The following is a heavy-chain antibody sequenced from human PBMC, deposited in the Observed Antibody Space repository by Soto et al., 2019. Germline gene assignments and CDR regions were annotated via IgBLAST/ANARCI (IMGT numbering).Heavy chain of an antibody. V-gene: IGHV1-69*06. J-gene: IGHJ6*02. CDR3: ARDRATMVRGVNLYYYYYGMDV. Sequence: SVKVSCKASGGTFSSYAISWVRQAPGQGLEWMGGIIPIFGTANYAQKFQGRVTITADKSTSTAYMELSSLRSEDTAVYYCARDRATMVRGVNLYYYYYGMDVWGQGTTVTVSS. D-gene: IGHD3-10*01. CDR1: GGTFSSYA. CDR2: IIPIFGTA.